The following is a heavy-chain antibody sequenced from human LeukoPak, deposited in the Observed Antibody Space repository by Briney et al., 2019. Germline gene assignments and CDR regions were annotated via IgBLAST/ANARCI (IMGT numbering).Heavy chain of an antibody. D-gene: IGHD4-23*01. CDR1: GFSFSSYN. CDR2: ISSSSSYI. V-gene: IGHV3-21*01. Sequence: PGGSLRLSCAASGFSFSSYNMNWVRQAPGKGLEWVSFISSSSSYIYYVDSVKGRFTISRDNAKNSLYMQMNSLRAEDTAVYYCARDYGGSSPFDYWGQGTLVTVSS. CDR3: ARDYGGSSPFDY. J-gene: IGHJ4*02.